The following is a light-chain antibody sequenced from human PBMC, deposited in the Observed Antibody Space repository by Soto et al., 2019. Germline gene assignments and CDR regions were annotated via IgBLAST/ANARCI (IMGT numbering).Light chain of an antibody. J-gene: IGLJ1*01. CDR2: EVS. Sequence: QSVLAQPSSVSGSPGQSITISGTGTSTDVGGYNYVSWYQHHPGKGPKLIIYEVSNRPSGVSDRSSGSKSGNKASLIISNLEAEDESDYYCGSYTSTDTPFVFGTGTKSPS. CDR1: STDVGGYNY. V-gene: IGLV2-14*01. CDR3: GSYTSTDTPFV.